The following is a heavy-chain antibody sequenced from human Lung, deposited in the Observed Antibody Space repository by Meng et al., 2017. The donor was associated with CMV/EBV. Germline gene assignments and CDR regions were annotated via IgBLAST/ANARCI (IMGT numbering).Heavy chain of an antibody. CDR2: INWNSGSV. D-gene: IGHD3-10*01. Sequence: GGSLRLXCAASGFNFDGYAMHWVRQAPGKGLEWVSSINWNSGSVGYGDSVKGRFTISRDNAKSSLYLQMNSLRAEDTALYFCAKDSFYASGSYYNYPYYLDSWGQGXLVTVSS. CDR3: AKDSFYASGSYYNYPYYLDS. V-gene: IGHV3-9*01. J-gene: IGHJ4*02. CDR1: GFNFDGYA.